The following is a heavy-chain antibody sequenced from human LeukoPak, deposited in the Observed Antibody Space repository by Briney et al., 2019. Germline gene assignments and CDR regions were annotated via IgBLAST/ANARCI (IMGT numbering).Heavy chain of an antibody. D-gene: IGHD3-10*01. J-gene: IGHJ4*02. CDR3: AKRPNSDSGSYYFDH. CDR1: GFTFSNCA. V-gene: IGHV3-23*01. Sequence: GGSLRLSCAASGFTFSNCAMSWVRQAPGKGLEWGSAIGGSDGVTLYADSVKGRFTVFRDNSKNTLYLEMSNLRVEDTALYYCAKRPNSDSGSYYFDHWDQGTLVTVSS. CDR2: IGGSDGVT.